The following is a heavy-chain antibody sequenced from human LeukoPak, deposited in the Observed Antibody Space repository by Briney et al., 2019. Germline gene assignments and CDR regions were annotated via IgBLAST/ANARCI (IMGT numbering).Heavy chain of an antibody. CDR3: ARDISSFLSYFYYMDV. CDR1: GFTFSSYA. D-gene: IGHD3-10*01. V-gene: IGHV3-48*04. Sequence: SGGSLRLSCAASGFTFSSYAMGWVRQAPGKGLEWVSYISSSGSTIYYADSVKGRFTISRDNAKNSLYLQMNSLRADDTAVYYCARDISSFLSYFYYMDVWGKGTTVTVSS. CDR2: ISSSGSTI. J-gene: IGHJ6*03.